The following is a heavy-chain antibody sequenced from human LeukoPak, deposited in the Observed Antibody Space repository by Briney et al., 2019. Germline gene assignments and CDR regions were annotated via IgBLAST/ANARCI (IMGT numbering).Heavy chain of an antibody. D-gene: IGHD3-16*01. V-gene: IGHV3-11*04. CDR1: GFTFSDYY. CDR3: ARAGELRYMGV. Sequence: GGSLRLSCAASGFTFSDYYMSWIRQAPGKGLEWVSTIKGTGLTTYYADSVKGRFTISRDNAKNSLFLQISSLRADDTAIYYCARAGELRYMGVWGKGTAVTVSS. J-gene: IGHJ6*03. CDR2: IKGTGLTT.